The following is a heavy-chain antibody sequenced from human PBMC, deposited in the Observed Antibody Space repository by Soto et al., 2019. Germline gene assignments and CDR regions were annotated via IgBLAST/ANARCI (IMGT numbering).Heavy chain of an antibody. CDR2: IGGGGADT. J-gene: IGHJ5*01. V-gene: IGHV3-23*01. D-gene: IGHD1-26*01. CDR1: RFTFSDYA. CDR3: AKDAVPYNGKWDWFDS. Sequence: DVQLLESGGGLVQPGGSLTLSCAASRFTFSDYAMSWVRQAPGKGLEWVSAIGGGGADTYYADSVKGWFTISRDNSRSTLYLQMNSLRDEDTAVYYCAKDAVPYNGKWDWFDSWGKGTLFTVSS.